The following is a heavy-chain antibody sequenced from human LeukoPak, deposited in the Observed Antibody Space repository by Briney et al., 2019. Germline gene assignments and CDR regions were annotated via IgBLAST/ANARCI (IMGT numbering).Heavy chain of an antibody. CDR1: GYTLTELS. D-gene: IGHD4-17*01. J-gene: IGHJ3*02. V-gene: IGHV1-24*01. CDR2: FDPEDGET. CDR3: ATDPGYGDSAFDI. Sequence: ASVTVSCKVSGYTLTELSMHWVRQAPGKGLEWMEGFDPEDGETIYAQKFQGRVTMTEDTSTDTAYMELSSLRSEDTAVYYCATDPGYGDSAFDIWGQGTMVTVSS.